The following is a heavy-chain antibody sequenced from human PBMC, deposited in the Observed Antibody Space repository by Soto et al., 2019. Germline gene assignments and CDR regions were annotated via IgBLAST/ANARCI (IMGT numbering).Heavy chain of an antibody. CDR1: GDSVSTGDNY. CDR3: ARGQSDDFWSGYYGADS. V-gene: IGHV4-30-4*01. D-gene: IGHD3-3*01. J-gene: IGHJ4*02. Sequence: QVQLQESGPGLVKPSQTLSLTCTVSGDSVSTGDNYWSWIRQPPGKGLEWIGYIYYSGTAYYNPSVKSRVTMSRDTSRNQFSLNLTSVAAADTAVYYCARGQSDDFWSGYYGADSWGQGTLVTVSS. CDR2: IYYSGTA.